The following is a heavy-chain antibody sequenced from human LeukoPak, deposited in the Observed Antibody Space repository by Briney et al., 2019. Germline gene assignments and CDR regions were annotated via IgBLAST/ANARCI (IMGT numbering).Heavy chain of an antibody. CDR2: ISGSGGST. V-gene: IGHV3-23*01. CDR3: AKRSVGREWLLSHSFFDY. D-gene: IGHD3-3*01. J-gene: IGHJ4*02. CDR1: GFAFSNYW. Sequence: GGSLRLSCAASGFAFSNYWMSWVRQAPGKGLEWVSAISGSGGSTYYADSVKGRFTISRDNSKNTLYLQMNSLRAEDTAVYYCAKRSVGREWLLSHSFFDYWGQGTLVTVSS.